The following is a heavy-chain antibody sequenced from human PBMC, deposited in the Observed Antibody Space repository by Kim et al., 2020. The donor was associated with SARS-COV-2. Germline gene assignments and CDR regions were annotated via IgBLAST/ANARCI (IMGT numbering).Heavy chain of an antibody. V-gene: IGHV5-10-1*01. CDR3: ARPTGDSSGYYRLYYYYGMDV. J-gene: IGHJ6*02. CDR1: GYSFTSYW. Sequence: GESLKISCKGSGYSFTSYWISWVRQMPGKGLEWMGRIDPSDSYTNYSPSFQGHVTISADKSISTAYLQWSSLKASDTAMYYCARPTGDSSGYYRLYYYYGMDVWGQGTTVTVSS. D-gene: IGHD3-22*01. CDR2: IDPSDSYT.